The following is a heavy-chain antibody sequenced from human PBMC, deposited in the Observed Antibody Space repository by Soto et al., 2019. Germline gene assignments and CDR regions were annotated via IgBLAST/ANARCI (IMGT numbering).Heavy chain of an antibody. D-gene: IGHD2-8*01. V-gene: IGHV4-30-4*08. CDR3: AWRTNAFDI. J-gene: IGHJ3*02. CDR1: GGYISSGDYY. Sequence: SETLSLTCTVSGGYISSGDYYWSWIRQPPGKGLEWIRYIYYSGSTYYRPSLKSRVTISVDTCKNQFSLKLSSMTAADPAVYYGAWRTNAFDIWGQGAMVTVPS. CDR2: IYYSGST.